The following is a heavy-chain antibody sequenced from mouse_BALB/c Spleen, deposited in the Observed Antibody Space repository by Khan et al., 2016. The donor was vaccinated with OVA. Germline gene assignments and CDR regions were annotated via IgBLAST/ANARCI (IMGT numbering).Heavy chain of an antibody. CDR1: GFTFSAYG. V-gene: IGHV5-6*01. CDR3: TRLAYYYDSEGFAY. J-gene: IGHJ3*01. D-gene: IGHD1-1*01. CDR2: VSTGGSYT. Sequence: EVELVESGGDLVKPGGSLKLSCAASGFTFSAYGMSWVRQAPDKRLEWVATVSTGGSYTYYPASVTGRFPISRENAKNTLYLQMSGLRCEDTAMFYCTRLAYYYDSEGFAYWGQGTLVTVSA.